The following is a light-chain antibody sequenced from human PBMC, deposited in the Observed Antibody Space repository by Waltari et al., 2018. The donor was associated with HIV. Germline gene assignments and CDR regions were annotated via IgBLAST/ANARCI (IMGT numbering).Light chain of an antibody. CDR3: SSYGGSNNFVV. CDR1: SSDVGYYNY. Sequence: QSALTQPPSASGSPGQSVTISCTGTSSDVGYYNYVSWYQQHPGKAPKVMIYEVNKRPAGVPDRFSGSKSGNTDSLTVSGLQAEDEADYYCSSYGGSNNFVVFGGGTKLTVL. V-gene: IGLV2-8*01. CDR2: EVN. J-gene: IGLJ2*01.